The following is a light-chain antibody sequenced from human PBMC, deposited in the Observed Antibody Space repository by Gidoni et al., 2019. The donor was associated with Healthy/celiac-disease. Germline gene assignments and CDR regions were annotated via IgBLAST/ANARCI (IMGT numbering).Light chain of an antibody. CDR3: CSYAGSSTLV. CDR1: TSDVGSYNL. V-gene: IGLV2-23*01. CDR2: EGS. J-gene: IGLJ2*01. Sequence: PGQSITISCSGTTSDVGSYNLVSCYQQHPGKAPKLMIYEGSKRPSGVSNRFSGSKSGNTASLTISGLQAEDEADYYCCSYAGSSTLVFGGGTKLTVL.